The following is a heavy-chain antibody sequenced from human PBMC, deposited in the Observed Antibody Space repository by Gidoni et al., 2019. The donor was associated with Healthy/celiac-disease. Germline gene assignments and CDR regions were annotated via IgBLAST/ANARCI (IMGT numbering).Heavy chain of an antibody. D-gene: IGHD2-8*02. CDR1: GGSFSGYY. CDR3: ARGPLYWWWQPTLDY. J-gene: IGHJ4*02. CDR2: INHSGST. Sequence: QVQLQQWGAGLLKPSETLSLTCAVYGGSFSGYYWSWIRQPPGKGLEWIGEINHSGSTNYNPSLKSRVTISVDTSKNQFSLKLSSVTAADTAVYYCARGPLYWWWQPTLDYWGQGTLVTVSS. V-gene: IGHV4-34*01.